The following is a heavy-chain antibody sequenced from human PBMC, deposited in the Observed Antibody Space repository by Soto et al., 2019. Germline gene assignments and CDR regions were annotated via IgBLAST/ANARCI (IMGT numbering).Heavy chain of an antibody. Sequence: PSETLSLTCAVYGGSFNNYYWSWIRQPPGKGLEWIGEINHRGSTNYNPSLKSRVTISVDTSKNQFSLKLTSVTAADTAVYYCARAEGGLWLGELIIQPRKYYFDYWGQGTLVTVSS. CDR1: GGSFNNYY. V-gene: IGHV4-34*01. CDR3: ARAEGGLWLGELIIQPRKYYFDY. D-gene: IGHD3-10*01. CDR2: INHRGST. J-gene: IGHJ4*02.